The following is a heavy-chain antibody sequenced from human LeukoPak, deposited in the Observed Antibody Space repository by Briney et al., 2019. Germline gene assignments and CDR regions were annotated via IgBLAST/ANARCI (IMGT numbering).Heavy chain of an antibody. CDR3: ARAYSSSPYYYYGMDV. J-gene: IGHJ6*02. CDR1: GGSISSGGYY. D-gene: IGHD6-6*01. CDR2: IYYSGST. Sequence: SQTLSLTCTVSGGSISSGGYYWSWIRQHPGKGLEWIGYIYYSGSTYYNPSLKSRVTISVDTSKNQFSLKLSSVTAADTAAYYCARAYSSSPYYYYGMDVWGQGTTVTVSS. V-gene: IGHV4-31*03.